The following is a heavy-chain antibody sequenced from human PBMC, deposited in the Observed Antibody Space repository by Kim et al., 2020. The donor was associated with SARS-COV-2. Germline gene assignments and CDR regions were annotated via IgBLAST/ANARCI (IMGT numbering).Heavy chain of an antibody. J-gene: IGHJ4*02. CDR2: ISDDGDST. CDR3: VRFSGRSTFYY. V-gene: IGHV3-48*03. D-gene: IGHD1-26*01. CDR1: GFIFSYDA. Sequence: GGSLRLSCVASGFIFSYDAMTWVRQAPGKGLEWVSYISDDGDSTYYADSVKGRFTISRDNARNSVYLQMSSLRAEDTAVYYCVRFSGRSTFYYWGQGALATVSS.